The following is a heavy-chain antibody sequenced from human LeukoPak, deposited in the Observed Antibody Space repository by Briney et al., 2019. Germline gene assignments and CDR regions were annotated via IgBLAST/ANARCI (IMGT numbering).Heavy chain of an antibody. V-gene: IGHV4-61*09. J-gene: IGHJ4*02. CDR1: GGSISSGSYY. D-gene: IGHD6-19*01. Sequence: SQTLSLTCTVSGGSISSGSYYWSWIRQPAGKALEWIGHIYTSGGTSYNPSLQSRVTISVDTSSHQFSLKVTSVTAADTAVYYCARAGGSVGWYGTIDSWGKGTLVTVSS. CDR2: IYTSGGT. CDR3: ARAGGSVGWYGTIDS.